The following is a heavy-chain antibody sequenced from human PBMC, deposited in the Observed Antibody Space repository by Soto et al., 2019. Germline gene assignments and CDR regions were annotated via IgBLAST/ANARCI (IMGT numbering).Heavy chain of an antibody. D-gene: IGHD2-15*01. J-gene: IGHJ5*02. V-gene: IGHV4-31*03. CDR3: ARAVVVVSNWFDP. CDR1: GGSISSGGYY. CDR2: ISYSGST. Sequence: QVQLQESGPGLVKPSQTLSLTCTVSGGSISSGGYYWSWIRQHPGKGLEWIGYISYSGSTYYNPSLKSRVTISVDTSKNQFSLKLSSVTAADTAVYYCARAVVVVSNWFDPWGQGTLVTVSS.